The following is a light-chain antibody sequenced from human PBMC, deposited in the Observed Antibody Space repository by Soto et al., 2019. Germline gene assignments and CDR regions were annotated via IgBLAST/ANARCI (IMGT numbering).Light chain of an antibody. CDR1: QNINAY. V-gene: IGKV1-39*01. J-gene: IGKJ1*01. CDR3: QQSYIIPRT. CDR2: AAP. Sequence: DIQLTQSPSSLSASVGDGVTINCRSSQNINAYVNWYQQKSGKAPELLIYAAPNLQSGVPPRFSCSGSGTEFALIITSLQPDDSATYYCQQSYIIPRTFGQGTKVEIK.